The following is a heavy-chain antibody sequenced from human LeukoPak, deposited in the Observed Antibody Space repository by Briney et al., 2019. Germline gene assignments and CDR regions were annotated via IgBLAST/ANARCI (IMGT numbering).Heavy chain of an antibody. CDR1: GGSVSGYY. CDR3: ERGDSPVGATNDY. Sequence: SETLSLTCAVYGGSVSGYYWSWIRQPPGKGLEWIGKINHSGSTNYNPSLKSRVTISVDTSKNQFSLKLSSVFGADTAVSSSERGDSPVGATNDYWGQGTLVTVSS. J-gene: IGHJ4*02. CDR2: INHSGST. D-gene: IGHD1-26*01. V-gene: IGHV4-34*01.